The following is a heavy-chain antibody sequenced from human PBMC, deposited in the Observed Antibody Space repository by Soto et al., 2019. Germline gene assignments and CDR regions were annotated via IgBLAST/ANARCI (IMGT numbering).Heavy chain of an antibody. J-gene: IGHJ4*02. CDR1: GFTFSNYA. CDR2: ISGSGGST. Sequence: GGSLRLSCAASGFTFSNYAMSWVRQAPGSGLEWVSSISGSGGSTFYTNSVKGRFTISRDNFRNTLYLQMNSLRVEDAAVYYCAKDRGGGWVIDYWGQGTQVTVSS. V-gene: IGHV3-23*01. D-gene: IGHD6-19*01. CDR3: AKDRGGGWVIDY.